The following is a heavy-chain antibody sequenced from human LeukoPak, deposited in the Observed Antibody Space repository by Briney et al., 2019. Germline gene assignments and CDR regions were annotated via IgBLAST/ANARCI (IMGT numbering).Heavy chain of an antibody. CDR3: ARAPSADYGDYDGGMDV. V-gene: IGHV1-46*01. J-gene: IGHJ6*02. CDR2: INPTGGST. Sequence: ASVKVSCKASGYTFPSYFMHWVRQAPGQGLEWMGIINPTGGSTTYAQKFQGRVTMTRDTSTSTVYMELSRLRSDDTAVYYCARAPSADYGDYDGGMDVWGQGTTVTVSS. D-gene: IGHD4-17*01. CDR1: GYTFPSYF.